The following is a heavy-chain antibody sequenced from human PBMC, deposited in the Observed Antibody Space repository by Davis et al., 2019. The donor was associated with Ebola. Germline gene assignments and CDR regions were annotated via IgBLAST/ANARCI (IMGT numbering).Heavy chain of an antibody. CDR2: INHSGST. CDR3: ARGFKYWSVVAATGGRFDY. D-gene: IGHD2-15*01. CDR1: GGSFSGYY. J-gene: IGHJ4*02. Sequence: PGGSLRLSCAVYGGSFSGYYWSWIRQPPGKGLEWIGEINHSGSTNYNPSLKSRVTISVDTSKNQFSLKLSSVTAADTAVYYCARGFKYWSVVAATGGRFDYWGQGTLVTVSS. V-gene: IGHV4-34*01.